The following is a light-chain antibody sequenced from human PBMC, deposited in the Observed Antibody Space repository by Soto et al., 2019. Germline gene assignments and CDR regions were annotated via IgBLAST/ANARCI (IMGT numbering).Light chain of an antibody. CDR2: DAS. CDR1: QDIKTY. CDR3: QQCYSYYS. V-gene: IGKV1-33*01. Sequence: DIQMTQSPSSLSASVGDRVTITCQASQDIKTYLNWYQQKQGPNLLVYDASNWETGVPSRFSGSGSGTEFTLTISSLQPDDFGTYYCQQCYSYYSFGHGTKREIK. J-gene: IGKJ2*03.